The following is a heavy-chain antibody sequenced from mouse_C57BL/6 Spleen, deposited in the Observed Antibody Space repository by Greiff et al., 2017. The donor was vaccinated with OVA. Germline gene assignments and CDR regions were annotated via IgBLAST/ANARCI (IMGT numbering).Heavy chain of an antibody. D-gene: IGHD2-4*01. CDR2: IYPGSGST. V-gene: IGHV1-55*01. Sequence: QVQLKQSGAELVKPGASVKMSCKASGYTFTSYWITWVKQRPGQGLEWIGDIYPGSGSTNYNEKFKSKATLTVDTSSSTAYMQLSSLTSEDSAVYYWATRGDYDYDDYFDYWGQGTTLTVSS. CDR3: ATRGDYDYDDYFDY. CDR1: GYTFTSYW. J-gene: IGHJ2*01.